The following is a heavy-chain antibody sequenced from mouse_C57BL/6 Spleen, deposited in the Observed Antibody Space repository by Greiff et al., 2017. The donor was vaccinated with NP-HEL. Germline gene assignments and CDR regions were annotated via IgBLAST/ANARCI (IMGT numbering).Heavy chain of an antibody. CDR2: IWSGGST. Sequence: VQLKESGPGLVQPSQSLSITCTVSGFSLTSYGVHWVRQSPGKGLEWLGVIWSGGSTDYNAAFISRLSISKDNSKSQVFFKMNSLQADDTAIYYCARSYYSNYYYYAMDYWGQGTSVTVSS. CDR1: GFSLTSYG. V-gene: IGHV2-2*01. D-gene: IGHD2-5*01. J-gene: IGHJ4*01. CDR3: ARSYYSNYYYYAMDY.